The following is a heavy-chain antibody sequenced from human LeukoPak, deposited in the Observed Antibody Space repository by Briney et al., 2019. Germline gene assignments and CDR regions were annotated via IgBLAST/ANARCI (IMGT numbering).Heavy chain of an antibody. CDR2: IIPIFGTA. CDR1: GGTFSSYA. J-gene: IGHJ6*03. Sequence: SVKVSCKASGGTFSSYAISWVRQAPGQGLEWMGGIIPIFGTANYAQKFQGRVTITTDESTSTAYMELSSLRSEDTAVYYCARASITIFWPQSKNYYYYHMDVWGKGTTVTVSS. CDR3: ARASITIFWPQSKNYYYYHMDV. V-gene: IGHV1-69*05. D-gene: IGHD3-9*01.